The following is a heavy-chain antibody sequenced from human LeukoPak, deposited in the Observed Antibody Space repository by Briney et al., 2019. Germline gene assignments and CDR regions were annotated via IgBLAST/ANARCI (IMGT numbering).Heavy chain of an antibody. Sequence: PSETLSLTCAVYGGSFSGYYWSWIRQPPGKGLEWIGEINHSGSTNYNPSLKSRVTISVDTSKNQFSLKLSSVTAAETAVYYCARGRGVVVPAAIWVEDYWGQGTLVTVSS. D-gene: IGHD2-2*01. CDR3: ARGRGVVVPAAIWVEDY. CDR1: GGSFSGYY. J-gene: IGHJ4*02. CDR2: INHSGST. V-gene: IGHV4-34*01.